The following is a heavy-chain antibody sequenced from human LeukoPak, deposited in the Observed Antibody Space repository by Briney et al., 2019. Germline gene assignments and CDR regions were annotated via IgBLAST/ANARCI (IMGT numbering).Heavy chain of an antibody. V-gene: IGHV1-69*05. CDR2: IIPIFGTA. D-gene: IGHD3-10*01. CDR1: GGTFSSYA. CDR3: ARVRYYGSGSYYNEMYYYYMDV. J-gene: IGHJ6*03. Sequence: SVKVSCKASGGTFSSYAISWVGQAPGQGLEWMGGIIPIFGTANYAQKFQGRVTITTDESTSTAYMELSSLRSEDTAVYYCARVRYYGSGSYYNEMYYYYMDVWGKGTTVTVSS.